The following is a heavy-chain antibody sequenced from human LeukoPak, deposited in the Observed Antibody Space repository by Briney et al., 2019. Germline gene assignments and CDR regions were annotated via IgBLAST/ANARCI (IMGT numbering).Heavy chain of an antibody. CDR1: GFTFSSYW. V-gene: IGHV3-7*01. CDR3: ARCITMVRGVISYYYYYYMDV. D-gene: IGHD3-10*01. CDR2: IKQDGSEK. J-gene: IGHJ6*03. Sequence: GGSLRLSCAASGFTFSSYWMSWVRQAPGKGLEWVANIKQDGSEKYYVDSVKGRFTISRDNAKNSLYLQMNSLRAEDTAVYYCARCITMVRGVISYYYYYYMDVWGKGTTVTISS.